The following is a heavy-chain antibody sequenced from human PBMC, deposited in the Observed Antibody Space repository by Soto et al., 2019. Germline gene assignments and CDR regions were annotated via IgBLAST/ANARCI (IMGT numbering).Heavy chain of an antibody. CDR2: ISYDGSNK. V-gene: IGHV3-30-3*01. CDR3: AREARTVEEV. CDR1: GFTFSSYA. J-gene: IGHJ6*02. Sequence: QVQLVESGGGVVQPGRSLRLSCAASGFTFSSYAMHWVRQAPGKGLEWVAVISYDGSNKYYADSVKGRLTISRDNAKNTLYLQMNSRRAEDTAVYYCAREARTVEEVWGQGPTVTVSS.